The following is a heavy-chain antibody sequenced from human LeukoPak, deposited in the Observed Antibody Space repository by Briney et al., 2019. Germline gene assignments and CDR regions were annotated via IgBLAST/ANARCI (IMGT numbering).Heavy chain of an antibody. CDR2: IYYSGST. V-gene: IGHV4-39*07. Sequence: SETLSLTCTVSGVSISSSSYYWGWIRQPLGKGLEWIGSIYYSGSTYYHPSLKSRVTISVDTSKNQFSLKLSSVTAADTAVYYCARGTDYDSSGYAIDYWGQGTLVTVSS. J-gene: IGHJ4*02. CDR3: ARGTDYDSSGYAIDY. D-gene: IGHD3-22*01. CDR1: GVSISSSSYY.